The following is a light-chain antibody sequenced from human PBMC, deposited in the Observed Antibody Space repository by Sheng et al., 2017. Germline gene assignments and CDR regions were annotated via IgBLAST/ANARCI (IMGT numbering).Light chain of an antibody. CDR3: QQSYSTPWT. V-gene: IGKV1-39*01. J-gene: IGKJ1*01. CDR1: QSIRSY. Sequence: DIQMTQSPFSLSASVGDRVTITCRAGQSIRSYLNWYQQKPGKAPKLLISSTSTLQSGVPSRFSGGGSATDFTLTISSLQPEDFATYYCQQSYSTPWTFGQGTKVEVK. CDR2: STS.